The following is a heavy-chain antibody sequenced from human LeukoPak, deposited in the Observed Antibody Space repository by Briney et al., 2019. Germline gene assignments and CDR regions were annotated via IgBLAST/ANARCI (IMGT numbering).Heavy chain of an antibody. Sequence: SETLSLTCTVSGGSISSGGYYWSWIRQHLGKGLEWIGYIYYSGSTYYNPSLKSRVTISVDTSKNQFSLKLSSVTAADTAVYCCARDRGSSWYLTFDYWGQGTLVTVSS. D-gene: IGHD6-13*01. CDR2: IYYSGST. J-gene: IGHJ4*02. CDR1: GGSISSGGYY. CDR3: ARDRGSSWYLTFDY. V-gene: IGHV4-31*03.